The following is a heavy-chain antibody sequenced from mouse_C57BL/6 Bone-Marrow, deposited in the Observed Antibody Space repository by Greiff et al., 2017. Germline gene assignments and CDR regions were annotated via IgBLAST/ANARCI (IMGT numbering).Heavy chain of an antibody. D-gene: IGHD4-1*01. V-gene: IGHV2-2*01. CDR1: GFSLTSYG. CDR3: ASPNWDVAWFAY. J-gene: IGHJ3*01. CDR2: IWSGGST. Sequence: VQLQQSGPGLVQPSQSLSITCTVSGFSLTSYGVHWVRQSPGKGLEWLGVIWSGGSTDYNAAFISRLSISKDNSKSQVFFKMNSLQADDTAIYYCASPNWDVAWFAYWGQGTLVTVSA.